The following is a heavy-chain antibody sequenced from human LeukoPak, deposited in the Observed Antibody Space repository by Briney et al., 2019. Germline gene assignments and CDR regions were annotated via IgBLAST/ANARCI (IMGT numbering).Heavy chain of an antibody. Sequence: SETLFLTCTVSGGSISSSSYYWGWIRQPPGKGLEWIGSIYYSGSTYYNPSLKSRVTISVDTSRNQFSLKLSSVTAADTAVYYCARDFHVLFDPWGQGTLVTVSS. CDR2: IYYSGST. CDR3: ARDFHVLFDP. D-gene: IGHD4/OR15-4a*01. J-gene: IGHJ5*02. CDR1: GGSISSSSYY. V-gene: IGHV4-39*07.